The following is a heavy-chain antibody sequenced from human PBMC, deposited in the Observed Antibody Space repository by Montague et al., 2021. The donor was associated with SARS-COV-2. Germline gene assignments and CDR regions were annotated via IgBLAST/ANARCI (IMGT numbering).Heavy chain of an antibody. V-gene: IGHV3-48*03. Sequence: SLRLSCAASGFTFSSYEMNWVRQAPGKGLVWVSYISSSGSTIYYADSVKGRFTISRDNAKNSLYLQMNSLRAEDTAVYYCAATSGDIVVVVAAYYGMDVWGQGTTVTVSS. CDR1: GFTFSSYE. CDR2: ISSSGSTI. J-gene: IGHJ6*02. D-gene: IGHD2-15*01. CDR3: AATSGDIVVVVAAYYGMDV.